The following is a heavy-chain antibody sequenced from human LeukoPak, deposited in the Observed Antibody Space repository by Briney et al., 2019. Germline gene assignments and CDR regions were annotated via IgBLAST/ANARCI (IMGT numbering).Heavy chain of an antibody. CDR2: IYTSGST. D-gene: IGHD3-3*01. CDR3: ARGRISEGSGYYLLIDY. CDR1: GGSISSYY. Sequence: PSETLSLTCTVSGGSISSYYWNWIRQPAGKGLEWIGRIYTSGSTNYNPSLKSRVTMSVDTSKNQFSLELSSVTAADTAVYYCARGRISEGSGYYLLIDYWGQGTLVTVSS. J-gene: IGHJ4*02. V-gene: IGHV4-4*07.